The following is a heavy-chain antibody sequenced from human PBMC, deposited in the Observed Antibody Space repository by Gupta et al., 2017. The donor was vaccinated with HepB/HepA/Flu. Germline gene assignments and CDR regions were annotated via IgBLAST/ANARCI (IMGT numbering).Heavy chain of an antibody. CDR1: GFPFSSYG. CDR3: AGAYLRFLEWSPGY. V-gene: IGHV3-33*01. Sequence: QVQLVESGGGVVQPGRSLRLSCAASGFPFSSYGMHWVRQAPGKGLEWVAVIWYDGSNKYYADSVKGRFTISRDNSKNTLYLQMNSLRAEDTAVYYCAGAYLRFLEWSPGYWGQGTLVTVSS. CDR2: IWYDGSNK. D-gene: IGHD3-3*01. J-gene: IGHJ4*02.